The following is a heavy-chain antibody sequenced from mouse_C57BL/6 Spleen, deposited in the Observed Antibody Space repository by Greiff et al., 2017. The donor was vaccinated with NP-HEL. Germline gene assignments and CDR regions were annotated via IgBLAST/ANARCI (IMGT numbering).Heavy chain of an antibody. CDR1: GYTFTSYW. Sequence: VQLQQSGAELVKAGASVKMSCKASGYTFTSYWLHWVKQRLGQGLEWFAETNPTNGRTYYNEKFKSKATLTVDNSSSTAYMLLSGPTFEDSAVYYCARSKKIVATYFGYWGQGTTLTVSS. CDR3: ARSKKIVATYFGY. J-gene: IGHJ2*01. D-gene: IGHD1-1*01. CDR2: TNPTNGRT. V-gene: IGHV1S81*02.